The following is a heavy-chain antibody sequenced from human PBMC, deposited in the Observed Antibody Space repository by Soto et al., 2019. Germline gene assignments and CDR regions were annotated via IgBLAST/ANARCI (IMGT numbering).Heavy chain of an antibody. CDR2: ISYDGSDK. V-gene: IGHV3-30*09. CDR3: ARRAWDSYSAIDV. Sequence: VQLVESGGGEVQPGRSLRLSCAASGFKYTDFALHWVRQAPGKGLEWVAIISYDGSDKYYADSVKGRFVISRDNPKNTLYLEMNSLRPEDTALYFCARRAWDSYSAIDVWGQGTTVTVFS. CDR1: GFKYTDFA. D-gene: IGHD3-22*01. J-gene: IGHJ6*02.